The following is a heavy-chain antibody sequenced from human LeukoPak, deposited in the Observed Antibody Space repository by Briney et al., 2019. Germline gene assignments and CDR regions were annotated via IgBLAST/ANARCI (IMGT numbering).Heavy chain of an antibody. V-gene: IGHV1-46*01. CDR2: INPSGGTT. CDR3: ARGDIDY. D-gene: IGHD2-15*01. J-gene: IGHJ4*02. CDR1: GYTFLSYY. Sequence: ASVKVSCKASGYTFLSYYMHWVRQAPGQGLEWMGVINPSGGTTSYAQRFQGRVTMTSDTSTSTVYMELSSLRSEDTAVYYCARGDIDYWGQGTLVTVSS.